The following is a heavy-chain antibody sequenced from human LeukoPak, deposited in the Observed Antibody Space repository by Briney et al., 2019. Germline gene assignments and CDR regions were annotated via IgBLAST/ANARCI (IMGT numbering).Heavy chain of an antibody. CDR2: IIPIFGTA. CDR3: ERGYCSGGSCERMPLDY. Sequence: GASVKVSCKASGGTFSSYAISWVRQAPGQGLEWMGGIIPIFGTANYAQKFQGRVTITTDESTSTAYMELSSLRSEDTAVYYCERGYCSGGSCERMPLDYWGQGTLVTVSS. J-gene: IGHJ4*02. CDR1: GGTFSSYA. D-gene: IGHD2-15*01. V-gene: IGHV1-69*05.